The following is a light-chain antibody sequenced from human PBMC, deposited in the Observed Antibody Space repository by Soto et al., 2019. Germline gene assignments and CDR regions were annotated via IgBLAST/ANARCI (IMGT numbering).Light chain of an antibody. CDR1: SGSVSTSYY. CDR2: STN. Sequence: QTVVTQEPSFSVSPGRTVTLTFGLSSGSVSTSYYPSRYQQTPGQAPRTLIYSTNTRSSGVPDRFSGSILGNKAALTITGAQADDESDYYCVLYMGSGVWVFGGGTQLTVL. CDR3: VLYMGSGVWV. V-gene: IGLV8-61*01. J-gene: IGLJ7*01.